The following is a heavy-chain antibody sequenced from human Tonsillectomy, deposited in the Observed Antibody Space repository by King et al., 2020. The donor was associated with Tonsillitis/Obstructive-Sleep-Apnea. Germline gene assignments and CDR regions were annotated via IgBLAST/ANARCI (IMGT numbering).Heavy chain of an antibody. J-gene: IGHJ4*02. CDR2: IYWYDDM. CDR3: ARSVGEPSYFDY. CDR1: GFSLSTSGVG. Sequence: ITLKESGPTLVKPTQTLTLTCTFSGFSLSTSGVGVGWIRQPPGTTLEWLALIYWYDDMRYSPSLKSRLTITKDTSKNQVVLTMTNMDPVDTATYYCARSVGEPSYFDYWGQGTLVTVSS. V-gene: IGHV2-5*01. D-gene: IGHD3-10*01.